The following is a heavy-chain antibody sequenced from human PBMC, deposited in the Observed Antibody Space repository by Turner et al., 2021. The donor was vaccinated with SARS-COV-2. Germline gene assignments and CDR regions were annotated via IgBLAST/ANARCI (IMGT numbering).Heavy chain of an antibody. CDR1: GFTFSSYG. Sequence: QVQLVASVGCVVQPGRSLRLSCAPSGFTFSSYGMHWVRQAPGKGLEWVAIIWYDGSNKYYADAVKGRFTTARENYKNTLYLQRNSMRAEDTAVYYCAREHPPSSWQTYYFDFWGQGTLVTVSS. J-gene: IGHJ4*02. D-gene: IGHD6-13*01. CDR3: AREHPPSSWQTYYFDF. V-gene: IGHV3-33*01. CDR2: IWYDGSNK.